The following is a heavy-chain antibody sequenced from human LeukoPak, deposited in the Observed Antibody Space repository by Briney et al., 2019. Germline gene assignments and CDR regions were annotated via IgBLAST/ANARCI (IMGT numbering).Heavy chain of an antibody. J-gene: IGHJ4*02. CDR2: LSGSGGGT. Sequence: GGSLRLSCAASGFTFSSYAMTWVRQAPGKGLEWVSALSGSGGGTYYADSVKGRFTISRDNAKNSLYLQMNSLRAEDTAVYYCARDRGNYYDSSGQGHFDYWGQGTLVTVSS. V-gene: IGHV3-23*01. CDR1: GFTFSSYA. CDR3: ARDRGNYYDSSGQGHFDY. D-gene: IGHD3-22*01.